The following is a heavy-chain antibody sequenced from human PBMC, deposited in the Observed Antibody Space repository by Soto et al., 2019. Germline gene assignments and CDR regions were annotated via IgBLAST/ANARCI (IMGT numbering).Heavy chain of an antibody. Sequence: ASVKVSCTASGFTFSNYGLNWVRQAPGQGLEWMGWVSANNGHTNYAQNLQGRVSMTTDTSTSTAYMELRGLRFDDTAVYYCARDIESVTAKHFFYYYAMDVWGQGTTVTVS. CDR1: GFTFSNYG. V-gene: IGHV1-18*01. J-gene: IGHJ6*02. CDR3: ARDIESVTAKHFFYYYAMDV. D-gene: IGHD2-8*01. CDR2: VSANNGHT.